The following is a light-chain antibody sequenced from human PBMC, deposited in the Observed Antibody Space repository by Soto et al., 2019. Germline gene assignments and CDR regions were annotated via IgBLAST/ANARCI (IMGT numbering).Light chain of an antibody. CDR3: QHYNSYSEA. J-gene: IGKJ1*01. CDR2: DAS. CDR1: QGISSY. Sequence: DIQMTQSPSSLSASVGDRVTITCRASQGISSYLNWYQQKPGKAPKLLIYDASSLESGVPSRFSGSGSGTEFTLTISSLQPDDFATYYCQHYNSYSEAFGQGTKVDIK. V-gene: IGKV1-5*01.